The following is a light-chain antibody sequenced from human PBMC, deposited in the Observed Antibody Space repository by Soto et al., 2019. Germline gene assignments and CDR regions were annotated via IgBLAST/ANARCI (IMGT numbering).Light chain of an antibody. CDR3: AAWDDRLSGLV. V-gene: IGLV1-47*02. CDR2: NDI. CDR1: SSNVGTNY. Sequence: QSVLTQPPSASGTPGQRVTISCSGSSSNVGTNYVYWYQQLPATAPKLLISNDIKRPSGVPDRFSGSKSGTSASLAISGLRSEDEAEYYCAAWDDRLSGLVFGGGTKLTVL. J-gene: IGLJ2*01.